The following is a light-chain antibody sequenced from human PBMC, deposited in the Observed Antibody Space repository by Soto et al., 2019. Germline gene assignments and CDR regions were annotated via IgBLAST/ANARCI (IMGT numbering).Light chain of an antibody. CDR1: QSTRSY. Sequence: DIQMTQSPSSLSASVGDRVTLTCRASQSTRSYLNWYQQKPGKAPNLLISGASTLQSGVPSRFSGSGSGTDFTLTISSLQPEDFATYYCQQTYSTPNTFGQGTKVDIK. CDR2: GAS. J-gene: IGKJ1*01. V-gene: IGKV1-39*01. CDR3: QQTYSTPNT.